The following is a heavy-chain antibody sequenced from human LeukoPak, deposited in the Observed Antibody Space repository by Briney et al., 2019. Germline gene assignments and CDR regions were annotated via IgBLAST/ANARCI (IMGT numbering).Heavy chain of an antibody. Sequence: GGSLRLSCAASGFTFSSYAMSWVRQAPGKGLEWVSSISGSGGSTYYADSVKGRFTISRDNSKNTLYLQMNSLRAEDTAVYYGAKRPTYSYGAYFDYWGQGTLVTVSS. CDR3: AKRPTYSYGAYFDY. CDR1: GFTFSSYA. V-gene: IGHV3-23*01. J-gene: IGHJ4*02. CDR2: ISGSGGST. D-gene: IGHD5-18*01.